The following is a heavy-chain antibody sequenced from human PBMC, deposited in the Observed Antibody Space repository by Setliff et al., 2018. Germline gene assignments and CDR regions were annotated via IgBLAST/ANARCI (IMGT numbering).Heavy chain of an antibody. J-gene: IGHJ6*02. V-gene: IGHV3-21*04. CDR1: GFTFSSYA. CDR3: ARGNVVVPAATQDYYYYGMDV. CDR2: ISSSSSYI. Sequence: GGSLRLSCAASGFTFSSYAMSWVRQAPGKGLEWVSSISSSSSYIYYADTVKGRFTISRDNAKNSLYLQMNSLRAEDTAVYYCARGNVVVPAATQDYYYYGMDVWGQGTTVTVSS. D-gene: IGHD2-2*01.